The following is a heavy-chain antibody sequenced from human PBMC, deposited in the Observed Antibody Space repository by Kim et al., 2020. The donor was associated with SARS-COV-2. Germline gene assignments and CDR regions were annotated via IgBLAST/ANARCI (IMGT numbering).Heavy chain of an antibody. V-gene: IGHV4-61*02. CDR2: IYTSGST. CDR1: GGSISSGSYY. J-gene: IGHJ3*02. Sequence: SETLSLTCTVSGGSISSGSYYWSWIRQPAGKGLEWIGRIYTSGSTNYNPSLKSRVTITVDTSKNQFSLKLSSVTAADTAVYYCARSSDDAIDIWGQGTMVTVSS. D-gene: IGHD3-22*01. CDR3: ARSSDDAIDI.